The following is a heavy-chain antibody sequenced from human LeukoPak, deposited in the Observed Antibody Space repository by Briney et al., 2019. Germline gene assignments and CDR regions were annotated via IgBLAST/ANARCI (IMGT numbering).Heavy chain of an antibody. J-gene: IGHJ4*02. V-gene: IGHV3-7*01. CDR2: IKQDGSEK. Sequence: GGSLRLSCAASGFTFSSYWMSWVRQAPGKGLEWVANIKQDGSEKYYVDSVKGRFTISRDNAKNSLYLQMNSLRAEDTAVYYCARDQNSNYFEFDYWGQGTLVTVSS. CDR3: ARDQNSNYFEFDY. CDR1: GFTFSSYW. D-gene: IGHD4-4*01.